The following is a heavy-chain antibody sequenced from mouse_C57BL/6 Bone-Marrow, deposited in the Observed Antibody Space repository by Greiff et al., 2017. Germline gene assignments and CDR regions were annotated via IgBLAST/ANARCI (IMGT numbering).Heavy chain of an antibody. J-gene: IGHJ3*01. CDR3: AGHRPWYAD. CDR1: GYTFTSYW. CDR2: IDPSDSYT. V-gene: IGHV1-69*01. Sequence: QVQLQQPGAELVMPGASVKLSCKASGYTFTSYWMHWVKQRPGQGLEWIGEIDPSDSYTNYNQKFKGKSTLTVDKSSSTAYMQLSSLTSEDSAVYYYAGHRPWYADWGKGTRVTVSA.